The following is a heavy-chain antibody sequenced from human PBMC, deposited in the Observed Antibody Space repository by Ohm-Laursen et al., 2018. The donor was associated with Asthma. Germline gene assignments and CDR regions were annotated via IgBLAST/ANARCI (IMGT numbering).Heavy chain of an antibody. V-gene: IGHV4-59*12. CDR1: GGSISSYY. Sequence: SETLSLTCTVSGGSISSYYWSWIRQPPGPGLEWIGYIYYSGSTNSNPSLKSRVTMSVDTSKNQFSLKLSSVTAADTAVYYCAVNSGSEERDYWGQGTRVTVTS. CDR2: IYYSGST. CDR3: AVNSGSEERDY. J-gene: IGHJ4*02. D-gene: IGHD1-26*01.